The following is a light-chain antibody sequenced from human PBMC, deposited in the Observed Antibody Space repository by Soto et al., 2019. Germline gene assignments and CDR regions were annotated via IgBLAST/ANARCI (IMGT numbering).Light chain of an antibody. CDR1: QSVRHF. V-gene: IGKV3-11*01. CDR2: DAS. Sequence: EIVLTQSPATLSLSPGERATLSCRASQSVRHFLGWYQQKPGQAPRLLIYDASNRATGIPPRFSGNGSGTDFTLTISSLEPEDFAVYFCQQRYNWPWTFGQGTKVEIK. CDR3: QQRYNWPWT. J-gene: IGKJ1*01.